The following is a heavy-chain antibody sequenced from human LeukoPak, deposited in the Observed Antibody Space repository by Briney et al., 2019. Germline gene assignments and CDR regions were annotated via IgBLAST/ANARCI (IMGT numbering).Heavy chain of an antibody. Sequence: GGSLTLSRAPSGFTVGSNTMRWVRQAAGKGLEWVYIIYCGGSTSYGDSVKGRFTISRDNSKNTLYLQMNSLRTEDTAVYYCARGGSYFDISGYYLYWGQGTLVTVSS. V-gene: IGHV3-66*01. CDR2: IYCGGST. D-gene: IGHD3-22*01. J-gene: IGHJ4*02. CDR1: GFTVGSNT. CDR3: ARGGSYFDISGYYLY.